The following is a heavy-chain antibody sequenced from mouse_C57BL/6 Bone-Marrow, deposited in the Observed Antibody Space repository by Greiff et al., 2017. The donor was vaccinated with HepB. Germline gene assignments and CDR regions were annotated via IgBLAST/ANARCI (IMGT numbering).Heavy chain of an antibody. Sequence: EVQLVESGGGLVKPGGSLKLSCAASGFTFSDYGMHWVRQAPEKGLEWVAYISSGSSTIYYADTVKGRFTISRDNAKNTLFLQMTSLRSEDTAMYYCARPGDYGNFFYAMDYWGQGTSVTVSS. CDR3: ARPGDYGNFFYAMDY. D-gene: IGHD2-1*01. CDR2: ISSGSSTI. J-gene: IGHJ4*01. CDR1: GFTFSDYG. V-gene: IGHV5-17*01.